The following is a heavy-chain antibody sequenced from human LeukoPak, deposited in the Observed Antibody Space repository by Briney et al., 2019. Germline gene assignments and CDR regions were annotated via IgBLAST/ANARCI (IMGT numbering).Heavy chain of an antibody. D-gene: IGHD5-18*01. Sequence: TSETLSLTCTVSGGSISTTGYYWGWIRQPPGKGLEWIGSIYRSGSAYYKPSLTSRVTMSVDTSKNQFSLKLSSVTASDTAVYYCARHRGYSYGYLDYWGQGILVTVSS. CDR2: IYRSGSA. V-gene: IGHV4-39*01. CDR3: ARHRGYSYGYLDY. J-gene: IGHJ4*02. CDR1: GGSISTTGYY.